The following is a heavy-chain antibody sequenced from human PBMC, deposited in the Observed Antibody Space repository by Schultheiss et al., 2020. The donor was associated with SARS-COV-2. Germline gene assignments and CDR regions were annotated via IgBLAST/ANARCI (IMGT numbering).Heavy chain of an antibody. V-gene: IGHV3-30*07. CDR1: EFTFSSYA. CDR3: VREGDTTGFDY. D-gene: IGHD4-17*01. J-gene: IGHJ4*02. CDR2: ISYDGSNK. Sequence: GGSLRLSCAASEFTFSSYAMHWVRQAPGKGLEWVAVISYDGSNKYYADSVEGRFTISRDNAKNSLFLQMNSLRAEDTAVYYCVREGDTTGFDYWGQGTLVTVSS.